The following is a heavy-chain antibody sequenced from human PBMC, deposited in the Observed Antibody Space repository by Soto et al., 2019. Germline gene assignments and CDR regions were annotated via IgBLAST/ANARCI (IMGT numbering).Heavy chain of an antibody. J-gene: IGHJ6*02. CDR1: GFTFSSYG. CDR3: AKDRRVTVGDYYYGMDV. D-gene: IGHD3-16*01. Sequence: PGGSLRLSSASSGFTFSSYGMHWVRQAPGKGLEWVAVISYDGSNKYYADSVKGRFTISRDNSKNTLYLQMNSLRAEDTAVYYCAKDRRVTVGDYYYGMDVWGQGTTVTVSS. V-gene: IGHV3-30*18. CDR2: ISYDGSNK.